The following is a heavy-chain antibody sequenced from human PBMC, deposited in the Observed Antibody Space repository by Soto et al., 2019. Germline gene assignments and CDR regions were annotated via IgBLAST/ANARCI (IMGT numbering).Heavy chain of an antibody. D-gene: IGHD5-12*01. CDR2: ISADNGNT. CDR3: ARALGYSGYAGMDV. J-gene: IGHJ6*02. Sequence: QVQLVQSGGEVKKPGASVKVSCKASGYTFTIYGINWVRQAPGQGLEWMGWISADNGNTNYAQKLQGRVTMTTDTSTSTAYKELRSLRSDDTAVYYCARALGYSGYAGMDVWGQGTTVTVSS. CDR1: GYTFTIYG. V-gene: IGHV1-18*01.